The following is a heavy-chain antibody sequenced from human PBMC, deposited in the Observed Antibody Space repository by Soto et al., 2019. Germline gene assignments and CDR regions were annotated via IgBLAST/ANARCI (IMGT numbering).Heavy chain of an antibody. CDR1: GYTFASYG. CDR3: ARFVYSSGSFPTSLDN. D-gene: IGHD3-10*01. V-gene: IGHV1-18*04. J-gene: IGHJ4*02. CDR2: ITFYDGKI. Sequence: QVPLVQSGAEVKETRALVKVSCRASGYTFASYGISWVRRAPGHELEWMGWITFYDGKIHSGQNFQGRVTMTTDRATNTAYMELRSLTAADTTVYYCARFVYSSGSFPTSLDNWGQGTLVTVSS.